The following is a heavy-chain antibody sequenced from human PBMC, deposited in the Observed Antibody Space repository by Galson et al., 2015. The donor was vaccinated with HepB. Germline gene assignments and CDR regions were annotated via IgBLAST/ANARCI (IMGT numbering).Heavy chain of an antibody. CDR1: GFRLSSYW. CDR3: TRDSEKYSGSYGHFDY. Sequence: SLRLSCAASGFRLSSYWMHWVRQVPGKGLEWVSRMNSDGTTINYADSVRGRFTISRDDSKSIAYLQMNSLKTEDTAVYYCTRDSEKYSGSYGHFDYWGQGTLVTVSS. V-gene: IGHV3-74*01. D-gene: IGHD1-26*01. CDR2: MNSDGTTI. J-gene: IGHJ4*02.